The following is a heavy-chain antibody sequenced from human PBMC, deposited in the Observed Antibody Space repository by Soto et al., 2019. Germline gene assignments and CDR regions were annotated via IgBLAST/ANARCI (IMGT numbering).Heavy chain of an antibody. CDR1: GGSISGYY. V-gene: IGHV4-59*01. CDR3: ARSIAVPSSHIDH. J-gene: IGHJ4*02. CDR2: VYDTGST. D-gene: IGHD6-6*01. Sequence: SETLSLTCSVSGGSISGYYWSWIRQAPGKGLEWIGYVYDTGSTSYNPSLQSRVTISVDTSKKQFSLSLRLVTAADTAVYFCARSIAVPSSHIDHWGQGTRVTVSS.